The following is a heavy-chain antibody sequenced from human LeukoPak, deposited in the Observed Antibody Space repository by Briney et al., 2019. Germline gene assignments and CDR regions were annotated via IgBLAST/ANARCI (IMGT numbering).Heavy chain of an antibody. V-gene: IGHV4-30-4*07. CDR3: ARQTRRGSCYDY. J-gene: IGHJ4*02. D-gene: IGHD2-15*01. Sequence: SEALSLTCAVSGGSTSSGGYSWSWIRQPPGKGLEWIGCIYYSGSTYYNPSLKSRVTISVDTSKNQFSLKLSSVTAADTAVYYCARQTRRGSCYDYWGQGTLVTVSS. CDR1: GGSTSSGGYS. CDR2: IYYSGST.